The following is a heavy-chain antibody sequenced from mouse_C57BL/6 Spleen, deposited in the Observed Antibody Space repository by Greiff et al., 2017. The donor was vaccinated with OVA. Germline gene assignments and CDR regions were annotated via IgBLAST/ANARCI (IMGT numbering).Heavy chain of an antibody. D-gene: IGHD1-1*01. CDR3: ARGPLYYGSSYPYFDY. J-gene: IGHJ2*01. CDR1: GYSITSGYY. CDR2: ISYDGSN. Sequence: ESGPGLVKPSQSLSLTCSVTGYSITSGYYWNWIRQFPGNKLEWMGYISYDGSNNYNPSLKNRISITRDTSKNQFFLKLNSVTTEDTATYYCARGPLYYGSSYPYFDYWGQGTTLTVSS. V-gene: IGHV3-6*01.